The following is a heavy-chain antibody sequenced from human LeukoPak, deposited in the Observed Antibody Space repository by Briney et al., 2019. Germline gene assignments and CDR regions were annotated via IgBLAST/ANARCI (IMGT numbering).Heavy chain of an antibody. CDR1: GGSISSYY. J-gene: IGHJ4*02. V-gene: IGHV4-59*01. D-gene: IGHD5-24*01. Sequence: SETLSLTCTVSGGSISSYYWIWIRQSPGKGLEWIGYIYYSGSTNYSPSLKSRVTISVDSSKNQFSLKLSSVTAADTAVYYCAREGRDGYKFDYWGQGTLVTVSS. CDR3: AREGRDGYKFDY. CDR2: IYYSGST.